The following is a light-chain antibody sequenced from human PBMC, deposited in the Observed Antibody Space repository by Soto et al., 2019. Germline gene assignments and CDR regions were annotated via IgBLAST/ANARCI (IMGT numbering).Light chain of an antibody. CDR3: QQYSDSVLT. Sequence: EIVLTQSPATLSLSPGERATLSCRASQTLTSNYFAWYQQKPGQAPRPLIHGAASRATGIPDRSSGSGSGTDFTLTISRLEPEDFAVYYCQQYSDSVLTFGGGTKVEIK. V-gene: IGKV3-20*01. CDR1: QTLTSNY. J-gene: IGKJ4*01. CDR2: GAA.